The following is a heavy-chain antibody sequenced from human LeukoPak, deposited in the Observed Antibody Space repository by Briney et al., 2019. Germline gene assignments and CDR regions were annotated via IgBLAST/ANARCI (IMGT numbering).Heavy chain of an antibody. V-gene: IGHV1-18*01. CDR1: GYTFTSYD. Sequence: ASVKVSCKASGYTFTSYDINWVRQATGQGLEWLGWMNPSSGNTNYAQKLQGRVSMTTDTSTSTAYMELRSLRSDDTAVYYCARDVRAYCGGDCYLYYFDYWGQGTLVTVSS. J-gene: IGHJ4*02. CDR2: MNPSSGNT. CDR3: ARDVRAYCGGDCYLYYFDY. D-gene: IGHD2-21*01.